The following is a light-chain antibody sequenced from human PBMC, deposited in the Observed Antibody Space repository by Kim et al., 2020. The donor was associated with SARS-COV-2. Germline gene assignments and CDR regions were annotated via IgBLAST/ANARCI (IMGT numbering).Light chain of an antibody. J-gene: IGKJ2*01. V-gene: IGKV1-27*01. Sequence: SASVGDRVTITCRASQDITNHLAWYQQKSGKVPKVLIYDASTLQSGVPSRFSGSGSGTDFTLTISGLQPEDVATYYCQKYDSAPYTFGQGTKLEI. CDR2: DAS. CDR3: QKYDSAPYT. CDR1: QDITNH.